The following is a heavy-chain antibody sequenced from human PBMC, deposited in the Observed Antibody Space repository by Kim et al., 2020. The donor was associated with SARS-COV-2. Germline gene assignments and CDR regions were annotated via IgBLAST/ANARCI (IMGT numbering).Heavy chain of an antibody. V-gene: IGHV4-39*01. CDR3: ARHQGLSSGWYLYYFDY. Sequence: SETLSLTCTVSGGSISSSSYYWGWIRQPPGKGLEWIGSIYYSGSTYYNPSLKSRVTISVDTSKNQFSLKLSSVTAADTAVYYCARHQGLSSGWYLYYFDYWGQGTLVTVSS. CDR2: IYYSGST. CDR1: GGSISSSSYY. J-gene: IGHJ4*02. D-gene: IGHD6-19*01.